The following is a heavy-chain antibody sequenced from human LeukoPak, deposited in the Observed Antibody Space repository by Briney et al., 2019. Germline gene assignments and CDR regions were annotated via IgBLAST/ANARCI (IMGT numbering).Heavy chain of an antibody. CDR3: AREGYCSSTSCYTYYYGMDV. V-gene: IGHV1-69*04. CDR2: IIPILGIA. D-gene: IGHD2-2*02. CDR1: GGTFSSYT. Sequence: SVKVSCKAAGGTFSSYTISWVRQAPGQGLEWMGRIIPILGIANYAQKFQGRVTITADKSTSTAYMELSSLRSEDTAVYHCAREGYCSSTSCYTYYYGMDVWGQGTTVTVSS. J-gene: IGHJ6*02.